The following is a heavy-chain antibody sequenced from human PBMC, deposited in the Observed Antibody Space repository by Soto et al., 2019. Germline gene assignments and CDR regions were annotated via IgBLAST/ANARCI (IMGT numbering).Heavy chain of an antibody. J-gene: IGHJ5*02. CDR3: ARGTTIWGSYRFHNWFDP. CDR2: INHSGST. Sequence: SETLSLTCAVYGGSFSGYYWSWIRQPPGKGLEWIGEINHSGSTNYNPSLKSRVTISVDTSKNQFSLKLSSVTAADTAVYYCARGTTIWGSYRFHNWFDPWGQGTLVTVSS. CDR1: GGSFSGYY. V-gene: IGHV4-34*01. D-gene: IGHD3-16*02.